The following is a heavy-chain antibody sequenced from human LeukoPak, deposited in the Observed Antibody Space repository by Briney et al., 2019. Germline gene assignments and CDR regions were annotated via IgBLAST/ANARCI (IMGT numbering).Heavy chain of an antibody. CDR3: ARSRYCSGGNCYLDAFDI. CDR2: IDGSSSSI. CDR1: GFTFSSYR. Sequence: GGSLRLSCAASGFTFSSYRMTWVRQAPGKGLEWVSSIDGSSSSINYADSVRGRFTISRDNAKNSLYLQMNSLRAEDTAAYYCARSRYCSGGNCYLDAFDIWGQGTMVTVSS. D-gene: IGHD2-15*01. J-gene: IGHJ3*02. V-gene: IGHV3-21*01.